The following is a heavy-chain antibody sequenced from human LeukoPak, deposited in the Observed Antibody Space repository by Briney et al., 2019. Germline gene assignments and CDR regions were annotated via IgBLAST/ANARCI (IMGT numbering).Heavy chain of an antibody. J-gene: IGHJ2*01. CDR2: VSYSGTT. CDR1: VGSISSNAYY. Sequence: SETLSLTCTVAVGSISSNAYYWAWIRQPPGKGLEWIGSVSYSGTTYYNPSLKSRVTISVDTSKSQFSLKLSSVTAADTAVYYCARHAEVEQQLVRILDYWYFDLWGRGTLVTVSS. V-gene: IGHV4-39*01. D-gene: IGHD6-13*01. CDR3: ARHAEVEQQLVRILDYWYFDL.